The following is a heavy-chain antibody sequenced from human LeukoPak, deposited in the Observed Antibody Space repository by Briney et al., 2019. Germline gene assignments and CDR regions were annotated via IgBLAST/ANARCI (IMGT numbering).Heavy chain of an antibody. D-gene: IGHD6-19*01. V-gene: IGHV4-59*08. CDR3: ATWGISVAGTFDY. CDR2: IYYSGST. CDR1: GGSISSSY. Sequence: SETLSLTCTVSGGSISSSYWSWIRQPPGKGLEWIGYIYYSGSTNYNPSFKSRVAISVDTSKNQFSLKLSSVTAADTAVYYCATWGISVAGTFDYWGQGTLVTVST. J-gene: IGHJ4*02.